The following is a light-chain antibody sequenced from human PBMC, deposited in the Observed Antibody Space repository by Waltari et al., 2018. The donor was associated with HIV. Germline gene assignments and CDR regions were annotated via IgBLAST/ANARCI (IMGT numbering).Light chain of an antibody. CDR3: CSYVSEIVPCV. V-gene: IGLV2-23*02. Sequence: QTALTQPASVSGSPGQSIPISRTGTSSDVWAYNLVSWYQQHPGKAPRLIIYDVSERPAGVSNRFTGSKSGNTASLTISGLQAEDEADYYCCSYVSEIVPCVFGGGTKLTVL. CDR1: SSDVWAYNL. J-gene: IGLJ3*02. CDR2: DVS.